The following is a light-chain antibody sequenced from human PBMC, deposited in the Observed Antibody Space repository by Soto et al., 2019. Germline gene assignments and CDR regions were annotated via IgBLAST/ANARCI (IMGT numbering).Light chain of an antibody. CDR3: HQFGISPYT. Sequence: EIVLPQSPGTLSLSPGERATLSCRASQSVSSAYILWFQQKPGQAPRLLIYGASYRAAGIPDRFGGSGSGTDFTLTISRLEPEDFAVYYCHQFGISPYTFGQGTKLEIK. J-gene: IGKJ2*01. V-gene: IGKV3-20*01. CDR1: QSVSSAY. CDR2: GAS.